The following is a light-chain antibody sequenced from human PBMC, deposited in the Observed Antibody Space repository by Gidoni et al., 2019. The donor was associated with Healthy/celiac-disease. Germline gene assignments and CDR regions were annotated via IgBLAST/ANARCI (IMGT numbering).Light chain of an antibody. J-gene: IGKJ5*01. Sequence: DIQLTQYPSFLSASVGDRVTITCRASQGFNTYLAWYQQKPGKAPRLLIYAASTLQSGVPSRFSGSGSGTEFPLTINSLQPEDFATYYCQQLNSYPITFGQGTRLEIK. CDR2: AAS. V-gene: IGKV1-9*01. CDR1: QGFNTY. CDR3: QQLNSYPIT.